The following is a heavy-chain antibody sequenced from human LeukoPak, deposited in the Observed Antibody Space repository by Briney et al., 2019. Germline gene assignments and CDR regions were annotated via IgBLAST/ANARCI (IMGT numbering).Heavy chain of an antibody. CDR3: ARYPESYSSGWYLHNWFDP. D-gene: IGHD6-19*01. Sequence: GRSLRLSCAASGVTFSSYAMHWVRQAPGKGLEWVAVISYDGSNKYYADSVKGRFTISRDNSKNTLYLQMNSLRAEDTAVYYCARYPESYSSGWYLHNWFDPWGQGTLVTVSS. J-gene: IGHJ5*02. CDR1: GVTFSSYA. CDR2: ISYDGSNK. V-gene: IGHV3-30-3*01.